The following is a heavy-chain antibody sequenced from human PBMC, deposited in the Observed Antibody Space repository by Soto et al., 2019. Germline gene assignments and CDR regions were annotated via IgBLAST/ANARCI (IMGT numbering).Heavy chain of an antibody. J-gene: IGHJ4*02. D-gene: IGHD2-2*02. Sequence: QVQLVQSGAEVKKPGSSVKVSCKASGGTFSSYAISWVRQAPGQGLEWMGGIIPIFGTANYAQKFQGRVTITADESTITANMELSSLRSEDTAVYYCASTNVVPAAIWYFDYWGQGTLVTVSS. CDR2: IIPIFGTA. CDR1: GGTFSSYA. CDR3: ASTNVVPAAIWYFDY. V-gene: IGHV1-69*01.